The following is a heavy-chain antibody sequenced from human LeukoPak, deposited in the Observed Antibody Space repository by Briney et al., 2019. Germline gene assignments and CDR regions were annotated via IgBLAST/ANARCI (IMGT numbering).Heavy chain of an antibody. D-gene: IGHD2-21*02. J-gene: IGHJ4*02. V-gene: IGHV3-33*01. CDR3: ARWGDGKRFDY. Sequence: GGSLRLFCAASGFILRNHGMQGVRQAPGEGRGGGGDIWYDGRYQHYADSVKGRFTISKDNSKNLVYLQMNNLRGEDTATYYCARWGDGKRFDYWGKGTLVTVSS. CDR2: IWYDGRYQ. CDR1: GFILRNHG.